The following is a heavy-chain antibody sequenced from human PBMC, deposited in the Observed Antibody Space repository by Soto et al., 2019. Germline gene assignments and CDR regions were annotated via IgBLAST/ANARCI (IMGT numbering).Heavy chain of an antibody. CDR3: ARDYSSGWTFDY. CDR2: IWYDGSNK. CDR1: GFTFSSYG. Sequence: QVQLVESGGGVVQPGRSLRLSCAASGFTFSSYGMHWVRQAPGKGLEWVAVIWYDGSNKYYADSVKGRFTISRDNSKNPLYLQINSLSAEDTAVYYCARDYSSGWTFDYWGQGTLVTVSS. D-gene: IGHD6-19*01. J-gene: IGHJ4*02. V-gene: IGHV3-33*01.